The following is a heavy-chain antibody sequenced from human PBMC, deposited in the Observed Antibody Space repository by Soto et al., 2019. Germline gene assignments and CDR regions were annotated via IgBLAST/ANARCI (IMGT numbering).Heavy chain of an antibody. V-gene: IGHV1-69*13. D-gene: IGHD6-13*01. CDR2: IIPIFGTA. CDR3: AREQQLAETDY. J-gene: IGHJ4*02. Sequence: GASVKVSCKASRGTFSSYAISWVRQAPGQGLEWMGGIIPIFGTANYAQKFQGRVTITADESTSTAYMELSSLISEDMAVYYCAREQQLAETDYWGQGTLVTGSS. CDR1: RGTFSSYA.